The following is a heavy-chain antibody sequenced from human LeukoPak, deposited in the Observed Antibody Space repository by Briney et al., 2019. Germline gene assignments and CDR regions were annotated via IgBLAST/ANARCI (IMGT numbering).Heavy chain of an antibody. Sequence: PGGSLRLPCAASGFTFSSYAMSWVRQAPGKGLEWVSAISGSGGSTYYADSVKGRFTISRDNSKNTLYLQMNSLRAEDTAVYYCGKYFMITFGGVIGPFDYWGQGTLVTVSS. CDR1: GFTFSSYA. D-gene: IGHD3-16*02. V-gene: IGHV3-23*01. CDR2: ISGSGGST. CDR3: GKYFMITFGGVIGPFDY. J-gene: IGHJ4*02.